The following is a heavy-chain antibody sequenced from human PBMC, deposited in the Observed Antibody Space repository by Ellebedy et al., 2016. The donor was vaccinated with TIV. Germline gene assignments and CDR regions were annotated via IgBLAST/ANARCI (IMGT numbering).Heavy chain of an antibody. Sequence: AASVKVSCKASGYTFTSSYMHWVRQAPGQGLEWMGIINPSGGSTSYAQKLQGRVTMTRDTSTSTVYMELSSLRSEDTAVYYCAREANYYDSSGYYGLGYWGQGTLVTVSS. CDR2: INPSGGST. J-gene: IGHJ4*02. CDR1: GYTFTSSY. V-gene: IGHV1-46*04. D-gene: IGHD3-22*01. CDR3: AREANYYDSSGYYGLGY.